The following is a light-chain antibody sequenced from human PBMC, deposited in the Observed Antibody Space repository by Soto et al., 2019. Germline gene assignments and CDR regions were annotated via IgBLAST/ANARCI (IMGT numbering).Light chain of an antibody. CDR3: QQYGDSPIT. CDR2: GAS. J-gene: IGKJ5*01. Sequence: EVVLTQSPGTLSLSPGDRATLSCGASQSVTSKLAWYQQKPGQAPRLLISGASNRATGIPDRFSGSGSGTDFTLPISRLEPDDFALYFCQQYGDSPITFGLGTRLEI. CDR1: QSVTSK. V-gene: IGKV3-20*01.